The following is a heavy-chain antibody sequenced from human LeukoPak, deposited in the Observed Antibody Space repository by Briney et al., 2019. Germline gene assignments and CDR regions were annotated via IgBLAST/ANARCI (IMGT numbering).Heavy chain of an antibody. D-gene: IGHD3-10*01. CDR2: ISADTHNI. CDR3: ARGAWGQVTFTY. Sequence: ASVKVSCKASGYTFGTYGITWVRQAPGQGLEWMGWISADTHNIIYAQNLQARVTMTTDTSTTTAYMELRSLTSDDTAVYYCARGAWGQVTFTYWGQGTLVTVSS. V-gene: IGHV1-18*01. J-gene: IGHJ4*02. CDR1: GYTFGTYG.